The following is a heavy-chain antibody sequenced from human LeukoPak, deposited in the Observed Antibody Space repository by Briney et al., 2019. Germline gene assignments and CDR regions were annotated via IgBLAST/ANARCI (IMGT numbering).Heavy chain of an antibody. Sequence: GGSLRLSCAASGFTFSSYIMNWVRQAPGKGLVWVSYISSSSSTIYYADSVKGRFTISRDNAKNSLYLQMNSLRAEDTAVYYCARDYSSGWYSYYFDYWGQGTLVTVSS. J-gene: IGHJ4*02. D-gene: IGHD6-19*01. V-gene: IGHV3-48*04. CDR1: GFTFSSYI. CDR2: ISSSSSTI. CDR3: ARDYSSGWYSYYFDY.